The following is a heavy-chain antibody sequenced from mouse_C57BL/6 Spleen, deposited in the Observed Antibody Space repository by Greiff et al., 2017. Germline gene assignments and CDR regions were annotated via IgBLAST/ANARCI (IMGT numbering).Heavy chain of an antibody. Sequence: QVQLQQPGAELVMPGASVKLSCKASGYTFTSYWMHWVKQRPGQGLEWIGEIDPSDSYTNYTQQFKGKSTLTVDKSSSTAYMQLSSLTSEDSAVYYCARRGAYGGYFDVWGTGTTVTVSS. V-gene: IGHV1-69*01. CDR1: GYTFTSYW. CDR2: IDPSDSYT. J-gene: IGHJ1*03. CDR3: ARRGAYGGYFDV. D-gene: IGHD1-1*01.